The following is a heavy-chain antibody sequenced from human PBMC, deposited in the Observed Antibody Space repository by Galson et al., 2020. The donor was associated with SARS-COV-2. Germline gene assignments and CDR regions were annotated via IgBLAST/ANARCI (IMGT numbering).Heavy chain of an antibody. CDR2: ISNDGSST. Sequence: GGSLRLSCAASGFTFSNYAMHWVRQAPGKGLEWVTLISNDGSSTYYADSVKGRFTISRDNSKNTLYLQINSLRAEDTAVYYCARSAGVAVAAPDYWGQGMLVIVSS. CDR1: GFTFSNYA. J-gene: IGHJ4*02. CDR3: ARSAGVAVAAPDY. D-gene: IGHD6-19*01. V-gene: IGHV3-30-3*01.